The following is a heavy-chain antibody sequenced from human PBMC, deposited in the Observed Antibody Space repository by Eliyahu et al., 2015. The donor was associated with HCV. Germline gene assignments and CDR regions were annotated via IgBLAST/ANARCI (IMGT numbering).Heavy chain of an antibody. CDR3: ARDPSIAAAGTSIGKLGSHAFDI. J-gene: IGHJ3*02. Sequence: EVQLVESGGGLVQPGGSLRLSCAASGFTFSXYAMHWXRXAPGKGLEYVSAISSNGGSTYYANSVKGRFTISRDNSKNTLYLQMGSLRAEDMAVYYCARDPSIAAAGTSIGKLGSHAFDIWVQGTMVTVSS. V-gene: IGHV3-64*01. D-gene: IGHD6-13*01. CDR2: ISSNGGST. CDR1: GFTFSXYA.